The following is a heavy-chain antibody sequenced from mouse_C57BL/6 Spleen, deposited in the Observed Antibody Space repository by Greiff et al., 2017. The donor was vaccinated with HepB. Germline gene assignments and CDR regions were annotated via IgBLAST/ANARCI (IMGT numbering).Heavy chain of an antibody. J-gene: IGHJ2*01. Sequence: QVQLQQPGAELVKPGASVKLSCKASGYTFTSYWMHWVKQRPGQGLEWIGMIHPNSGSTNYNEKFKSKATLTVDKSSSTAYMQLSSLTSEDSAVYYCARSRYAYYFDYWGQGTTLTVSS. D-gene: IGHD2-14*01. CDR2: IHPNSGST. CDR1: GYTFTSYW. CDR3: ARSRYAYYFDY. V-gene: IGHV1-64*01.